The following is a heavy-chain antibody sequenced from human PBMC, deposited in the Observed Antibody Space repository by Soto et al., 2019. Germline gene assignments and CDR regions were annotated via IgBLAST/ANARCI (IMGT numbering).Heavy chain of an antibody. V-gene: IGHV4-38-2*02. Sequence: PSETLSLPCAFSGYFISNGYHWDWIRPPPGKGVDWIGSIYPTGTTYYNPSLKSRVTISVDTSKNHFSLKLTSVTAADTAVYYCARDANYGPYYFDHWGQGTLVTVS. J-gene: IGHJ4*02. D-gene: IGHD3-10*01. CDR1: GYFISNGYH. CDR2: IYPTGTT. CDR3: ARDANYGPYYFDH.